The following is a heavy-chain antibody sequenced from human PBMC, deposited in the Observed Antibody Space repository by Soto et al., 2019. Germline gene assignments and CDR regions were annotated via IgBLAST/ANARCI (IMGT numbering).Heavy chain of an antibody. Sequence: EVQLLESGGGLVQPGGSLRLSCGGSGFTFNSYAMTWVRQAPGKGLEWVSAISGSGGTTYYANSVKGRFTISRDQSKDTLYLQMHSLRAEDTAIYYCAKDRQYGSENYSDSYLDYWGQGTLVTVSS. CDR3: AKDRQYGSENYSDSYLDY. D-gene: IGHD3-10*01. J-gene: IGHJ4*02. V-gene: IGHV3-23*01. CDR2: ISGSGGTT. CDR1: GFTFNSYA.